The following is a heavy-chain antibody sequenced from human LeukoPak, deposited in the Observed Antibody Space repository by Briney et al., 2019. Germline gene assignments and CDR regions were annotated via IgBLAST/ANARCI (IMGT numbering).Heavy chain of an antibody. CDR3: VRGAPFDY. J-gene: IGHJ4*02. CDR1: GFTFSIYW. V-gene: IGHV3-74*01. Sequence: GGSLRLSCAASGFTFSIYWMHWIRQAPGNGLIWASRINSDGSSTAYADSVKGRFTISRDNAKNTLYLQMNSLRVEDTAVYYCVRGAPFDYWGQGTLVTVSS. CDR2: INSDGSST.